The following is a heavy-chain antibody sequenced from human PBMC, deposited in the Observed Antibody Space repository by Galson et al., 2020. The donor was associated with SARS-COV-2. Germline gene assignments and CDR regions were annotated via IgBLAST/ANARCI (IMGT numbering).Heavy chain of an antibody. J-gene: IGHJ4*02. Sequence: GGSLSSPVKSLDSLLMIFWMSWFRQAPGKGLEWVANIKGDGSETNYADFVKGRFSISRDNAANSLYLQMNSLRVEDSAVYYCSREGWQGGYWGQGTRVTVSS. CDR3: SREGWQGGY. CDR1: DSLLMIFW. CDR2: IKGDGSET. D-gene: IGHD6-19*01. V-gene: IGHV3-7*01.